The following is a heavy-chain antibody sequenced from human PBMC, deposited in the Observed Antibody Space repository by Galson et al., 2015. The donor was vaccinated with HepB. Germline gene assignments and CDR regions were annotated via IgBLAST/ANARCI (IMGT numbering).Heavy chain of an antibody. CDR3: VRAVRMSGDAFDI. CDR2: IRTKDYGATT. CDR1: GFTIGDYP. J-gene: IGHJ3*02. D-gene: IGHD1-26*01. V-gene: IGHV3-49*03. Sequence: SLRLSCAVSGFTIGDYPMAWCRQAPGKGLEWITYIRTKDYGATTEYAASVKERFTMSRDDSKNIAYLQMDSLRTDDTATYYCVRAVRMSGDAFDIWGQGTMVTVSS.